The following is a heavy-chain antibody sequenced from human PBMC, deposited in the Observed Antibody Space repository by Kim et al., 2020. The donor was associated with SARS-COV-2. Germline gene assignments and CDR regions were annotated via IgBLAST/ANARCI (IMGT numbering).Heavy chain of an antibody. Sequence: SVKVSCKASGGTFSSYAISWVRQAPGQGLEWMGGIIPIFGTANYAQKFQGRVTITADESTSTAYMELSSLRSEDTAVYYCALKHRPDYYYYYGMDVWGQGTTVTVSS. CDR2: IIPIFGTA. V-gene: IGHV1-69*13. CDR3: ALKHRPDYYYYYGMDV. CDR1: GGTFSSYA. J-gene: IGHJ6*02.